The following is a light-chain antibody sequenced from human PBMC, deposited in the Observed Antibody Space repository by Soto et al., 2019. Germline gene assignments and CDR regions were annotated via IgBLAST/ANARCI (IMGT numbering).Light chain of an antibody. V-gene: IGLV2-8*01. Sequence: QSALTQPPSASGSPGQSVTISCTGTSRDVGAYNYVSWYQQHAGKAPKLVIYEVTKRPSGVPDRFSGSKSANPASLPVSGVQAEDEADYYCSSFASSNTWVFGGGTKVTVL. CDR3: SSFASSNTWV. J-gene: IGLJ3*02. CDR1: SRDVGAYNY. CDR2: EVT.